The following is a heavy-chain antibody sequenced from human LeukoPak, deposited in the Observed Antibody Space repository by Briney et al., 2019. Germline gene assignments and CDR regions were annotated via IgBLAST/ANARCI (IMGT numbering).Heavy chain of an antibody. CDR3: ARDHMAGAVLY. V-gene: IGHV4-30-4*01. D-gene: IGHD6-19*01. CDR1: GGSISSGDYY. Sequence: SETLSLTCTVSGGSISSGDYYWSWIRQPPGKGLEWIGYIYYSGSTYYNPSLKSRVTISVDTSKNQFSLKLSSVTAADTAVYYCARDHMAGAVLYWGQGFLVTVSS. J-gene: IGHJ4*02. CDR2: IYYSGST.